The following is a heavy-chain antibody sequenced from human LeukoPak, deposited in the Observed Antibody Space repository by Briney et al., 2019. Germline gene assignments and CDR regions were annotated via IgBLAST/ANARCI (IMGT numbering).Heavy chain of an antibody. J-gene: IGHJ3*02. CDR2: VNTDGTST. Sequence: GGSLRLSCAASGFTFSSHGMHWVRHAPGKGLVWVAHVNTDGTSTSYVDSVKGRFTISRDNAKNTLYLQMNSLRAEDTAVYYCARDSPNYSKGAIDIWGQGTMVTVSS. CDR1: GFTFSSHG. CDR3: ARDSPNYSKGAIDI. V-gene: IGHV3-74*01. D-gene: IGHD1-7*01.